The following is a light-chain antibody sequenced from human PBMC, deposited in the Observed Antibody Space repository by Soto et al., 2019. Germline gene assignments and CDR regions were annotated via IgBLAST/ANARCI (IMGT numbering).Light chain of an antibody. CDR1: SSNIGSNT. J-gene: IGLJ3*02. V-gene: IGLV1-44*01. Sequence: QSVLTQPPSASGTPGQRVTISCSGSSSNIGSNTVNWYQQLPGTAPKLLIYSNNQRPSGVPDRFSGSKSGTSASLAISGLQSEDEADYYCAAWDDSLNGRCVFCGGTELTVL. CDR3: AAWDDSLNGRCV. CDR2: SNN.